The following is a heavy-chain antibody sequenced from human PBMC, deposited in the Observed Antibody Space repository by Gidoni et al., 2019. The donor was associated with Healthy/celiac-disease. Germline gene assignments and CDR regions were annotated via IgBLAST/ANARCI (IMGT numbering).Heavy chain of an antibody. D-gene: IGHD6-6*01. Sequence: QVQLVQSGAEVKKPGASVKVSCKASGYTFTSYYMHWVRQAPGQGLEWMGIINPSGGSTSYAQKFQGRVTMTRDTSTSTVYMELSSLRSEDTAVYYCARDTARYSSSSYYYYYMDVWGKGTTVTVSS. V-gene: IGHV1-46*01. J-gene: IGHJ6*03. CDR1: GYTFTSYY. CDR2: INPSGGST. CDR3: ARDTARYSSSSYYYYYMDV.